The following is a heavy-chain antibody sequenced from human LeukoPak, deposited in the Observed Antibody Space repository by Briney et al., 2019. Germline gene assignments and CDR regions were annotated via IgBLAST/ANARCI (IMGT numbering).Heavy chain of an antibody. V-gene: IGHV1-46*01. J-gene: IGHJ4*02. CDR1: GYTFTSYY. CDR2: INHSGGRT. CDR3: ARDYCSSGSCYSRFYY. Sequence: ASVKVSCKASGYTFTSYYMHWVRQAPGQGLEWMGIINHSGGRTSYAQKFQGRVTKTRDTSTSTIYMELSSLRSEDTAVYYCARDYCSSGSCYSRFYYWGQGTLVSVAS. D-gene: IGHD2-15*01.